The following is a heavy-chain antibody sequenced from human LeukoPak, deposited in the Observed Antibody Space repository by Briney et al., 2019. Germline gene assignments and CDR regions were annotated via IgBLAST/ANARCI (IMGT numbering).Heavy chain of an antibody. CDR1: GYSISSGYY. J-gene: IGHJ4*02. V-gene: IGHV4-38-2*02. Sequence: TSETLSLTCTVSGYSISSGYYWGWIRQSPGKGLEWIGSIYHSGTTYYNPSLKSRVTISVDTSKNHFSLKLNSVTAADTAVYYCAREREGPYGYLDYWGQGTLDTVSS. CDR2: IYHSGTT. D-gene: IGHD3-10*01. CDR3: AREREGPYGYLDY.